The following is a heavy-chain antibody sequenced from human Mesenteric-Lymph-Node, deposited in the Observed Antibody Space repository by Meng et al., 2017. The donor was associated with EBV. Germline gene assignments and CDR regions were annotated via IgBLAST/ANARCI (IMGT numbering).Heavy chain of an antibody. CDR1: GYTFTDYQ. Sequence: EVRVVQSGAGGRKPGDTVKISCNVSGYTFTDYQIHWVQQAPGKGLAWLGLIDPADGETMYAENFQGRVTITADTSTDTAYMELTRLRSEDTAVYYCALVVYARYSTFDPWGQGTLVTVSS. V-gene: IGHV1-69-2*01. D-gene: IGHD2-8*02. CDR2: IDPADGET. CDR3: ALVVYARYSTFDP. J-gene: IGHJ5*02.